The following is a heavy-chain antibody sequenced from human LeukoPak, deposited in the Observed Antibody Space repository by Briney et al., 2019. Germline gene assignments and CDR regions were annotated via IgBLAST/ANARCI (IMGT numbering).Heavy chain of an antibody. J-gene: IGHJ2*01. CDR3: ARDPSVSHGSWSGPMGFFDL. CDR1: GFVFTDHY. Sequence: GGSLRLSCTASGFVFTDHYMIWIRQAPGKGLEWICSLSIGEDAIFYADSVRGRFAISGDKSNNSLYLLMDNLGVEDTAVYYCARDPSVSHGSWSGPMGFFDLWGRGTLVTVSS. V-gene: IGHV3-11*04. D-gene: IGHD3-3*01. CDR2: LSIGEDAI.